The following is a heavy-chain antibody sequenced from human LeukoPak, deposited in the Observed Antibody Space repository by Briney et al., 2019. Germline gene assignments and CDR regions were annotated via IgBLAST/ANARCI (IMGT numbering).Heavy chain of an antibody. V-gene: IGHV1-46*01. J-gene: IGHJ6*03. CDR2: VDPSDGGR. CDR1: GYTFSGYS. CDR3: ARGATDYFYMDV. Sequence: ASVMVSCKTSGYTFSGYSMHWVRQAPGQGLEWMAIVDPSDGGRSYAQKFQGRVTMTSDTSASTVYMELRSLRSEDTAVYYCARGATDYFYMDVWGKGTTVSVSS.